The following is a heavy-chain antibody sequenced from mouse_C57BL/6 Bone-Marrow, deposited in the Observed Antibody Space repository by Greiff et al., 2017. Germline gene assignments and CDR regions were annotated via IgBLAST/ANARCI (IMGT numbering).Heavy chain of an antibody. CDR1: GYSITSGYY. J-gene: IGHJ1*03. V-gene: IGHV3-6*01. CDR3: AREAERWYFDV. D-gene: IGHD6-1*01. Sequence: EVKLVESGPGLVKPSQSLSLTCSVTGYSITSGYYWNWIRQFPGNKLEWMGYISYDGSNNYNPSLKNRISITRDTSKNQFFLKLNSVTTEDTATYYCAREAERWYFDVWGTGTTVTVSS. CDR2: ISYDGSN.